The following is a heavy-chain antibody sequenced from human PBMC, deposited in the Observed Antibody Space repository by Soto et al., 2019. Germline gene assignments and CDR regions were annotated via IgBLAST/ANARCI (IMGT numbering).Heavy chain of an antibody. CDR1: GGSFSGYY. CDR3: ARGRSVTTEYYYYYYYMDV. Sequence: QVQLQQWGAGLLKPSETLSLTCAVYGGSFSGYYWSWIRQPPGKGLEWIGEINHSGSTNNNPSLKSRVTISVDTSKNQFSLKLSSVTAADTAVYYCARGRSVTTEYYYYYYYMDVWGKGTTVTVSS. D-gene: IGHD4-17*01. CDR2: INHSGST. J-gene: IGHJ6*03. V-gene: IGHV4-34*01.